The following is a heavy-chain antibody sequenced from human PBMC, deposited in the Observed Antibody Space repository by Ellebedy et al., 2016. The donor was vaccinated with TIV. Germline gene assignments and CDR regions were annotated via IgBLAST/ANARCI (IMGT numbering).Heavy chain of an antibody. D-gene: IGHD6-6*01. CDR3: ARRIAARPDYYYAMDV. Sequence: GESLKISCAASGFTFSDYYMNWIRQAPGKGLEWVSYIGSSSTHTNYADSVKGRFTISGDNAKNSLYLQMNSLRAEDTAVYYCARRIAARPDYYYAMDVWGQGTTVTVAS. J-gene: IGHJ6*02. V-gene: IGHV3-11*06. CDR2: IGSSSTHT. CDR1: GFTFSDYY.